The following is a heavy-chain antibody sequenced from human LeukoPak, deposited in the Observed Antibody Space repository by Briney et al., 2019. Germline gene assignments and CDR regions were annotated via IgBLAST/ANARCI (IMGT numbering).Heavy chain of an antibody. Sequence: ASVKVSCKASGGTFSSYAISWVRQAPGQGLEWMGGIIPIFGTANYAQKFQGRVTITADESTSTAYMELSSLGSEDTAVYYCARDDYYYYGMDVWGQGTTVTVSS. J-gene: IGHJ6*02. CDR3: ARDDYYYYGMDV. CDR1: GGTFSSYA. V-gene: IGHV1-69*13. CDR2: IIPIFGTA.